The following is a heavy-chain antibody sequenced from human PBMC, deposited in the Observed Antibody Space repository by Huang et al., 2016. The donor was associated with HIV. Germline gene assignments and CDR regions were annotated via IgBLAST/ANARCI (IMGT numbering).Heavy chain of an antibody. CDR1: GYTFTNYD. D-gene: IGHD4-17*01. CDR2: MNPNTGNT. CDR3: ARSAYGDLDY. V-gene: IGHV1-8*02. J-gene: IGHJ4*02. Sequence: QVHLVQSGAEVKKPGASVKVSCKASGYTFTNYDINWVRQAPGRGLEWMGGMNPNTGNTGFAKSFQGRVPMTRKTSITTAYMELTSLTSEDTAVYYCARSAYGDLDYWGLGTLVIVSS.